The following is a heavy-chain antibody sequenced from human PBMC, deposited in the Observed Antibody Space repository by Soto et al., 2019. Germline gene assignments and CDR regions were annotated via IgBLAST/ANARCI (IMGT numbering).Heavy chain of an antibody. CDR3: ARRITMVRGVIENWFDP. Sequence: PSETLSLTCAVSGGSISSGGYSWSWIRQPPGKGLEWIGYIYHSGSTYYNPSLKSRVTISVDRSKNQFSLKLSSVTAADTAVYYCARRITMVRGVIENWFDPWGQGTLVTVSS. CDR1: GGSISSGGYS. V-gene: IGHV4-30-2*01. D-gene: IGHD3-10*01. J-gene: IGHJ5*02. CDR2: IYHSGST.